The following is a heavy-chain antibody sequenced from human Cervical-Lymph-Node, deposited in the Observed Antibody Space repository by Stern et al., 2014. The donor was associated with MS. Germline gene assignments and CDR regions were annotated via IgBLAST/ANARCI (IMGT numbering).Heavy chain of an antibody. CDR1: GYTFTTYG. D-gene: IGHD4/OR15-4a*01. V-gene: IGHV7-4-1*02. Sequence: VQLVESGSELKKPGASVNVSCRASGYTFTTYGLNWVRQAPGQGLEWMGWITTNTGNPTYAQGLTGRFGFSLAHLVSTAYLQISSLKAEDTAVYYCARFFLGAIRYGMDVWGQGTTVTVSS. CDR3: ARFFLGAIRYGMDV. J-gene: IGHJ6*02. CDR2: ITTNTGNP.